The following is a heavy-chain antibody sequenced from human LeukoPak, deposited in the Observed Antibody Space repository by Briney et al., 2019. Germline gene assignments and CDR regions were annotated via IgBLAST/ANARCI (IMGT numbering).Heavy chain of an antibody. D-gene: IGHD3-3*01. CDR3: AKDWAEVVTIFGVVTAYYYGMDV. V-gene: IGHV3-30*18. CDR1: GFTFSSYG. J-gene: IGHJ6*02. Sequence: SGRSLRLSCAASGFTFSSYGMHWVRQAPGKGLEWVAVISYDGSNKYYADSVKGRFTISRDNSKNTLYLQMNGLRAEDTVVYYCAKDWAEVVTIFGVVTAYYYGMDVWGQGTTVTVSS. CDR2: ISYDGSNK.